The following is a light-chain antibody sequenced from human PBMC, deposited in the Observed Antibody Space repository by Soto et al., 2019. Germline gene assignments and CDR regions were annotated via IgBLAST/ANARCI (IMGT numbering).Light chain of an antibody. Sequence: DVVVTQSPLSLPVTLGQPASISCRSSQSLEYSDGITYLFWFQQRPGQSPRRLIYKVSNRDSGVPDRFSGSGSGTNFTLKISRVEAEDVGLYYCMQGTHWPLTFGGGTKVEIK. CDR3: MQGTHWPLT. V-gene: IGKV2-30*01. CDR1: QSLEYSDGITY. J-gene: IGKJ4*01. CDR2: KVS.